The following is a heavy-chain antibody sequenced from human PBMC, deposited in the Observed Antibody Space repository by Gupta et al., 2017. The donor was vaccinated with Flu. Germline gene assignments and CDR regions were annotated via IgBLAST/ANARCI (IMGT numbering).Heavy chain of an antibody. V-gene: IGHV1-69*01. D-gene: IGHD4-4*01. CDR2: IIPIFGTA. CDR3: ASKVSTVTTGYYYMDV. J-gene: IGHJ6*03. Sequence: TGKGLEWMGGIIPIFGTANYAQKFQGRVTITADESTSTAYMELSSLRSEDTAVYYCASKVSTVTTGYYYMDVWGKGTTVTVSS.